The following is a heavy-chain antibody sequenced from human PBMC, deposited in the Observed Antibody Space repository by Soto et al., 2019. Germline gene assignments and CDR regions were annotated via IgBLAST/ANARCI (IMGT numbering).Heavy chain of an antibody. V-gene: IGHV4-61*01. CDR3: ARDTRDPYYYYGMDV. CDR2: IYYSGST. J-gene: IGHJ6*02. D-gene: IGHD1-26*01. CDR1: GGSVSSGSYY. Sequence: AETLSLTCTVSGGSVSSGSYYWSWIRQPPGKGLEWIGYIYYSGSTNYNPSLKSRVTISVDTSKNQFSLKLSSVTAADTAVYYCARDTRDPYYYYGMDVWGQGTTVTVSS.